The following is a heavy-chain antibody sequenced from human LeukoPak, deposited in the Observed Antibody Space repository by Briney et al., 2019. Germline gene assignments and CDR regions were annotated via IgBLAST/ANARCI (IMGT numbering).Heavy chain of an antibody. Sequence: SVKVSCEASGGTFSSYAISWVRQAPGQGLEWMGRIIPILGIANYAQKFQGRVTITADKSTSTAYMELSSLRSEDTAVYYCASSYDSSGYYTYDAFDIWGQGTMVTVSS. J-gene: IGHJ3*02. V-gene: IGHV1-69*04. CDR3: ASSYDSSGYYTYDAFDI. D-gene: IGHD3-22*01. CDR1: GGTFSSYA. CDR2: IIPILGIA.